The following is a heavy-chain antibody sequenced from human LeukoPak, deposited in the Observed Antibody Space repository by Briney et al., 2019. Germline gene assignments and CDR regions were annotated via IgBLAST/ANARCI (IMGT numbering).Heavy chain of an antibody. V-gene: IGHV3-33*01. Sequence: GRSLRLSCAASGFTFSSYGMHWVRQAPGKGLGWVVVIWYGGSNKYYADSVKGRFTISRDNSKNTLYLQMNSLRAEDTAVYYCARDRITMIVGTWFDPRGQGTLVTVSS. CDR1: GFTFSSYG. CDR2: IWYGGSNK. CDR3: ARDRITMIVGTWFDP. J-gene: IGHJ5*02. D-gene: IGHD3-22*01.